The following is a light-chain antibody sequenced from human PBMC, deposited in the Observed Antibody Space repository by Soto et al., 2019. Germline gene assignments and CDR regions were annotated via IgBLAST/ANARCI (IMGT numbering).Light chain of an antibody. V-gene: IGKV1-5*03. J-gene: IGKJ3*01. CDR2: KAS. CDR3: QQSFT. Sequence: DIQMTQSPSTLSASVGDRVTITCRASQSISSWLAWYQQKPGKAPKLLIYKASTLESGVTSRFSGSGSGTEFTITISSLQADDFATYYCQQSFTFGPGTKVDIK. CDR1: QSISSW.